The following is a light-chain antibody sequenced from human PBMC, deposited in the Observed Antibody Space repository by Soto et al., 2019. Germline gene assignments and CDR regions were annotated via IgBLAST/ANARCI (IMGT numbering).Light chain of an antibody. Sequence: QSVLTQPPSASGSPGQSVAISCTGTSSDVGGYNYVSWYQQHPGKAPKLMIYEVNKRPSGVPDRFSGSKSGNTASLTVSGLQAEDEADYYCSSYAGSRHVFGTGTKVTVL. J-gene: IGLJ1*01. CDR2: EVN. V-gene: IGLV2-8*01. CDR1: SSDVGGYNY. CDR3: SSYAGSRHV.